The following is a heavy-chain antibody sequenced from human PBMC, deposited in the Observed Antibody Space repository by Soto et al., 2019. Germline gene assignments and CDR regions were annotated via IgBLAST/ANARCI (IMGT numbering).Heavy chain of an antibody. J-gene: IGHJ4*02. CDR3: ARDLIVGATPPYYFDY. CDR1: GYTFTSYG. D-gene: IGHD1-26*01. V-gene: IGHV1-18*01. Sequence: QVQLVQSGAEVKKPGASVKVSCKASGYTFTSYGISWVRQAPGQGLEWMGWISAYNGNTNYAQKLQGRVTMTTDTPTRTAYMELRSVRADDTAVYYCARDLIVGATPPYYFDYWGQGTLVTVSS. CDR2: ISAYNGNT.